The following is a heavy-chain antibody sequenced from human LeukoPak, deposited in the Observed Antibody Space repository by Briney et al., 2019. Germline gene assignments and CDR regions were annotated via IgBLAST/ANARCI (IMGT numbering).Heavy chain of an antibody. CDR1: GFTFRNYV. J-gene: IGHJ6*02. V-gene: IGHV3-23*01. CDR3: AREGDFGGIPGYYYGLDV. Sequence: GGSLRLSCAASGFTFRNYVMSWVRQVPGKGLEWVSAITGDGGGTNHADSVKGRFTISRDNAKNSLYLQMNSLRAEDTAVYYCAREGDFGGIPGYYYGLDVWGQGTTVTVSS. D-gene: IGHD4-23*01. CDR2: ITGDGGGT.